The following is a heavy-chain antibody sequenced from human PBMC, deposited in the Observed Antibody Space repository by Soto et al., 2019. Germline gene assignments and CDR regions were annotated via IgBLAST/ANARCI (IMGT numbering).Heavy chain of an antibody. J-gene: IGHJ4*02. CDR2: INTSNDNK. CDR1: GYTFTNYG. V-gene: IGHV1-18*01. D-gene: IGHD2-15*01. Sequence: QVHLVQSGAEVKKPGASVKVSCKASGYTFTNYGISWVLQAPGEGLEWVGWINTSNDNKLYAQKLQGRLTLTTDTSTSTAYMDLTTLRSDDTAVYFCARDPGAASFDFWAQGTLVTVSS. CDR3: ARDPGAASFDF.